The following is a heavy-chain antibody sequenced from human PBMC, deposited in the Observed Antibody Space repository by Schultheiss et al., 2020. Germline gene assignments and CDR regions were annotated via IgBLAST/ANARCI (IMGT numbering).Heavy chain of an antibody. D-gene: IGHD3-22*01. J-gene: IGHJ6*02. CDR1: GFTVSSNY. CDR3: ARVAYDSLGGDGMDV. CDR2: IYSGGST. Sequence: GESLKISCAASGFTVSSNYMSWVRQAPGKGLEWVSVIYSGGSTYYADSVKGRFTISRDNAKNSLYLQMNSLRAEDTAVYYCARVAYDSLGGDGMDVWGQGTTVTVSS. V-gene: IGHV3-66*01.